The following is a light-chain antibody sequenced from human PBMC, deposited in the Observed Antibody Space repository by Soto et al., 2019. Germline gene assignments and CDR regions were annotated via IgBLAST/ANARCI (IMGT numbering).Light chain of an antibody. CDR2: EDN. J-gene: IGLJ2*01. Sequence: QSALTQPASVSGSPGQSITISCTGTSSDVGSYNLVSWFQQHPGKAPKLIIYEDNKRPSGVSNRFSGSKSGNTASLTISGLQAEDEADYYCCSYAGSVVFGEGTQLTVL. CDR1: SSDVGSYNL. CDR3: CSYAGSVV. V-gene: IGLV2-23*01.